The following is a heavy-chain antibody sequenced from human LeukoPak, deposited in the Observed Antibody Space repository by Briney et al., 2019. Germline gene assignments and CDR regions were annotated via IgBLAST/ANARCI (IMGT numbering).Heavy chain of an antibody. CDR3: VSRRCSITACYVASLGCFDY. V-gene: IGHV3-7*03. J-gene: IGHJ4*02. CDR1: GFTISMYW. CDR2: IKQDGSEK. D-gene: IGHD2-2*01. Sequence: PGGSLRLSCEVSGFTISMYWLTWVRQAPGKGLEWVANIKQDGSEKNYVDSVKGRFTISRDNTKNSLYLQMNSLRDEDTAVYHCVSRRCSITACYVASLGCFDYWGQGTRVTVSS.